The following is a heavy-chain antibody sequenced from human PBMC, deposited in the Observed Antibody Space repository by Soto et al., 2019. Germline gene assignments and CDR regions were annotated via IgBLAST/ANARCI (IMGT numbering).Heavy chain of an antibody. Sequence: RGYLRLSCASSGFTFSNYAMSWVRQAPGKGLEWVSTISGSGGSTYYADSVRGRFTISRDNSKNTLYLQMNSLRAEDTAVYYFSIDPPGKWLREANWGQGTLVLGSS. CDR1: GFTFSNYA. J-gene: IGHJ4*02. D-gene: IGHD3-10*01. V-gene: IGHV3-23*01. CDR3: SIDPPGKWLREAN. CDR2: ISGSGGST.